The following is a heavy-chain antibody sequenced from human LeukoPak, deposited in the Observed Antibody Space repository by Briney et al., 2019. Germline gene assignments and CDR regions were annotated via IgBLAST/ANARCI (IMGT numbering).Heavy chain of an antibody. V-gene: IGHV1-69*05. J-gene: IGHJ3*02. D-gene: IGHD3-3*01. CDR1: GYTFSSYA. Sequence: ASVKVSCKASGYTFSSYAISWVRQAPGQGLEWMGGIIPIFGTANYAQKFQGRVTITTDESTSTAYMELSSLRSEDTAVYYCARDRYYDFWSGYSWSGAFDIWGQGTMVTVSS. CDR2: IIPIFGTA. CDR3: ARDRYYDFWSGYSWSGAFDI.